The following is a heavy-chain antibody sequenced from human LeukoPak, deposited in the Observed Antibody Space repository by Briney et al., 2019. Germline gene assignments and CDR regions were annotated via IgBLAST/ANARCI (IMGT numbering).Heavy chain of an antibody. D-gene: IGHD3-16*01. CDR2: ISPDGSNI. Sequence: GGSLRLSCAASGFTISSYWMHWVRQAPGKGLVWVSLISPDGSNIRYADSVKGRFTISRDNAKNTLYLQVNSLRGEDTAVYYCVRGNYFDYWGQGTLVTVSS. J-gene: IGHJ4*02. CDR1: GFTISSYW. V-gene: IGHV3-74*01. CDR3: VRGNYFDY.